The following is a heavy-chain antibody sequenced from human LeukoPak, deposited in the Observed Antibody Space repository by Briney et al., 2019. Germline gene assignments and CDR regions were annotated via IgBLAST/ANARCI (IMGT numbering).Heavy chain of an antibody. CDR2: ISYDGSNK. CDR3: ACGIAAATYFDS. J-gene: IGHJ4*02. Sequence: GGSLRLSCAASAFNFSIYAMHWVRQAPGKGLEWVAVISYDGSNKYYADSVKGRFTISRENSKNTLYLQMNSLRPEDTAVYYCACGIAAATYFDSWGQGTLVTVSS. V-gene: IGHV3-30*04. D-gene: IGHD6-13*01. CDR1: AFNFSIYA.